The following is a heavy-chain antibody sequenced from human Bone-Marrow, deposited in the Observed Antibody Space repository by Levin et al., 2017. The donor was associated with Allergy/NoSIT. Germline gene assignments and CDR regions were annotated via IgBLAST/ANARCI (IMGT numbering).Heavy chain of an antibody. CDR2: INHSGNT. CDR3: ASGSYYSWDF. D-gene: IGHD3-10*01. Sequence: SETLSLSCGVYGGSFSAYYWSWIRQPPGKGLEWIGEINHSGNTNYSPSLKSRVIISIDTSKNQFSLKVNSVTAADTAVYYCASGSYYSWDFWGQGTLVTVSS. V-gene: IGHV4-34*01. J-gene: IGHJ4*02. CDR1: GGSFSAYY.